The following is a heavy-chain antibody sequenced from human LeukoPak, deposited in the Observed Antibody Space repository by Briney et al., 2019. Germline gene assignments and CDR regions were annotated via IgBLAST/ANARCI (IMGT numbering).Heavy chain of an antibody. CDR2: MNPNSGNT. D-gene: IGHD1-7*01. Sequence: GASVKVSCKASGYTFTSYDINWVRQATGQGLEWMGWMNPNSGNTGYAQKFQGRVTMTRNTSISTAYMELSSLRSEDTAVYYCARVRKGELPLHVTPFDYWGQGTLVTVSS. J-gene: IGHJ4*02. V-gene: IGHV1-8*01. CDR1: GYTFTSYD. CDR3: ARVRKGELPLHVTPFDY.